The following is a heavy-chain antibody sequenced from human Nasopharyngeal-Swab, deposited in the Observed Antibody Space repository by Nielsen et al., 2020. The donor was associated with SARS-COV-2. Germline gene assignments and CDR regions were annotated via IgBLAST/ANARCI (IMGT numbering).Heavy chain of an antibody. D-gene: IGHD3-3*01. V-gene: IGHV4-39*01. CDR1: GGSISSSNYY. CDR3: ASGYYDFWSGYYNARGEDY. CDR2: IYYSGST. J-gene: IGHJ4*02. Sequence: SETLSLTCTVSGGSISSSNYYWGWIRQPPGKGLEWIGSIYYSGSTYYNPSLKSRVTISVDTSKNQFSLKLSSVTAADTAVYYCASGYYDFWSGYYNARGEDYWGQGTLVTVSS.